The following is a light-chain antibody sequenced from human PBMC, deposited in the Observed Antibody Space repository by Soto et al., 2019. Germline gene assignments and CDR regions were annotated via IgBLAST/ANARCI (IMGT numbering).Light chain of an antibody. Sequence: EIVLTQSPGTLSLSPGERATLSCRASQSVSSSYLAWYQQKPGQAPRLLIYGASSRATGIPDRFSGSGSGTDFTLTISRLEPEDFAVYYCQQYGSSSNNFGQGTRLEIK. J-gene: IGKJ5*01. CDR3: QQYGSSSNN. V-gene: IGKV3-20*01. CDR2: GAS. CDR1: QSVSSSY.